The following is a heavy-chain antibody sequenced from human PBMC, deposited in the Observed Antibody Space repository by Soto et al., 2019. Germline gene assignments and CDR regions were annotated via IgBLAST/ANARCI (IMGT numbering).Heavy chain of an antibody. Sequence: GGSLRLSCGTSGFTFANFGMGWVRQAPGKGLYWVSGISSSGRRTYYADSVKGRFTISRDNPKNTLYLQMDSLSAADPAVYYCASGELQPRQSFDYWGPGTLVPVSS. D-gene: IGHD1-26*01. J-gene: IGHJ4*02. CDR1: GFTFANFG. CDR2: ISSSGRRT. V-gene: IGHV3-23*01. CDR3: ASGELQPRQSFDY.